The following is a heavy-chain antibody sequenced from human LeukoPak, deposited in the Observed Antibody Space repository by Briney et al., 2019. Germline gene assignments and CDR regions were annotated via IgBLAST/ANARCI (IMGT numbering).Heavy chain of an antibody. CDR3: AREASGNYHVFDS. CDR1: GFSLSSYF. CDR2: ITNTGRST. Sequence: PGGSLRLSCEASGFSLSSYFMSWIRQAPGKRVEWVSYITNTGRSTNYADAVKGRFTISRDNAKQSVYLEMTDLRAEDTAVYYCAREASGNYHVFDSWGQGTLVTVSS. J-gene: IGHJ4*02. V-gene: IGHV3-11*04. D-gene: IGHD6-25*01.